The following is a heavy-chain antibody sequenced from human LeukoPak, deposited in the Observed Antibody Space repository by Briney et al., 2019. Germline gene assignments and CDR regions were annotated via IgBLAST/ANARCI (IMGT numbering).Heavy chain of an antibody. V-gene: IGHV4-39*01. CDR2: IYYSGST. CDR3: ARLSGYYDSSGYLPFDY. D-gene: IGHD3-22*01. CDR1: GCSISSSTYY. J-gene: IGHJ4*02. Sequence: PSETLSLTCTVSGCSISSSTYYWGWIRQPPGKGLEWIESIYYSGSTYYNPSLKSRVTISVDTSNNQFSLKLSSVTAADTAVYYCARLSGYYDSSGYLPFDYWGQGTLVTVSS.